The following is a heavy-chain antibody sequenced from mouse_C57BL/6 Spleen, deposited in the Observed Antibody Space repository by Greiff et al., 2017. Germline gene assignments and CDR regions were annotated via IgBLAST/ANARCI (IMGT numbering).Heavy chain of an antibody. J-gene: IGHJ1*03. CDR3: ARDYYGSSQVPWYFDV. CDR2: ISYDGSN. Sequence: EVKLEESGPGLVKPSQSLSLTCSVTGYSITSGYYWNWIRQFPGNQLEWMGYISYDGSNNYNPSLKNRISITRDTSKNQFFLKLNSVTTEDTATYYCARDYYGSSQVPWYFDVWGTGTTVTVSS. V-gene: IGHV3-6*01. CDR1: GYSITSGYY. D-gene: IGHD1-1*01.